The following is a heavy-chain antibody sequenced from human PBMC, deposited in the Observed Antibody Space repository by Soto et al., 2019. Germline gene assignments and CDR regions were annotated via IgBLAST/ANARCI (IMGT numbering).Heavy chain of an antibody. J-gene: IGHJ4*02. CDR1: GFTFSSYG. Sequence: QVQLVESGGGVVQPGRSLRLSCAASGFTFSSYGMHWVRQAPGKGLEWVAVISYDGSNKYNADSVKGRFSISRDNSKNTLYLQMNSLGTEDTAVYYCARGGSIVVVPAAIREGTYFDYWGQGTLVTVSS. CDR3: ARGGSIVVVPAAIREGTYFDY. D-gene: IGHD2-2*02. CDR2: ISYDGSNK. V-gene: IGHV3-30*03.